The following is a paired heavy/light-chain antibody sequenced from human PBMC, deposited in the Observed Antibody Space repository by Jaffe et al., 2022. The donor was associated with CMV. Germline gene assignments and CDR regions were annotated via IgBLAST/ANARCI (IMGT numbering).Light chain of an antibody. J-gene: IGLJ2*01. CDR1: ALSKKY. V-gene: IGLV3-10*01. CDR2: EDT. Sequence: SYELTQPTSVAVSPGQTAGIACSGDALSKKYAYWYQQKSGQAPVLIIYEDTKRPSGIPERFSGSSSGTMATLTISGARVEDEADYYCYSTDISGNQRIFGGGTKLTVL. CDR3: YSTDISGNQRI.
Heavy chain of an antibody. V-gene: IGHV1-46*01. CDR1: GYSFSDFY. CDR2: INPTGGRT. D-gene: IGHD3-3*01. Sequence: QVQLVQSGAEVKKPGASVKVSCKAAGYSFSDFYMHWVRQAPGQGLEWMGIINPTGGRTNYAQKFQGRVTITRDTSTDTVYMELSSLRSEDTAVYYCARDGSIRGYDFWSEAYYYMDVWGKGTTVTVSS. CDR3: ARDGSIRGYDFWSEAYYYMDV. J-gene: IGHJ6*03.